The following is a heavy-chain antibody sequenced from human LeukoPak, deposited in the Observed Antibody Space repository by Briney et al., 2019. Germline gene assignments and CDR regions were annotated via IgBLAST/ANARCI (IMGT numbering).Heavy chain of an antibody. CDR3: AKDGGLGESITMIVVVKGVGYFDY. V-gene: IGHV3-23*01. J-gene: IGHJ4*02. CDR2: ISGSGGST. D-gene: IGHD3-22*01. Sequence: GGSLRLSCAASGFTFSSYAMSWVRQAPGKGLEWVSAISGSGGSTYYADSVKGRFTISRDNSKNTLYLQMNSLRAEDTAVYYCAKDGGLGESITMIVVVKGVGYFDYWGQGTPVTVSS. CDR1: GFTFSSYA.